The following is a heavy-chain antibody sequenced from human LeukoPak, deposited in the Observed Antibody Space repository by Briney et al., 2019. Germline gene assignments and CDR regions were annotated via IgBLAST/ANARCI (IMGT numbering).Heavy chain of an antibody. D-gene: IGHD2-15*01. CDR1: GFTFSSYA. CDR2: ISYDGSNK. J-gene: IGHJ4*02. CDR3: ARVLGGVPPSSFDY. V-gene: IGHV3-30-3*01. Sequence: GGSLRLSCAASGFTFSSYAMHWVRQAPGKGLEWVAVISYDGSNKYYADSVKGRFTISRDNSKNTLYLQMNSLRAEDTAVYYRARVLGGVPPSSFDYWGQGTLVTVSS.